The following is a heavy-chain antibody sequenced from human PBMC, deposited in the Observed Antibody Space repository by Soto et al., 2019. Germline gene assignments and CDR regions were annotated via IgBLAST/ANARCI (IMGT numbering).Heavy chain of an antibody. CDR2: IYWNDDK. V-gene: IGHV2-5*01. Sequence: IRQPPGKALEWLALIYWNDDKRYSPSLKSRLTITKDTSKNQAILTMTNLDPVDTATYYCAREGAIVPRFFDPWGQGTVVTVSS. J-gene: IGHJ5*02. D-gene: IGHD1-26*01. CDR3: AREGAIVPRFFDP.